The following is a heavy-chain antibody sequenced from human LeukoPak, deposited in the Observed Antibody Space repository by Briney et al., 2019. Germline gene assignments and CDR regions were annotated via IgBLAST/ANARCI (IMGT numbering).Heavy chain of an antibody. J-gene: IGHJ5*02. CDR3: ARDLDCSSTSCYPKHPNWFDP. V-gene: IGHV1-69*13. D-gene: IGHD2-2*01. CDR1: GGTFSSYA. Sequence: SVKVSCKASGGTFSSYAISWVRQAPGQGLEWMGGIIPIFGTANYTQKFQGRVTITADESTSTAYMELSSLRSEDTAVYYCARDLDCSSTSCYPKHPNWFDPWGQGTLVTVSS. CDR2: IIPIFGTA.